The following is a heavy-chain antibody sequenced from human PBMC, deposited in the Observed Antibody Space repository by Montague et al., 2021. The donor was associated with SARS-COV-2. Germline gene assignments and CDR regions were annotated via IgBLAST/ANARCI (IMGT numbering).Heavy chain of an antibody. V-gene: IGHV4-59*01. CDR2: IYYSGST. Sequence: SETLSLTCTVSGGSISSYYWSWIRQPPGKGLEWIGYIYYSGSTNYNPSLKSRVTISVDTSRKQFSLKLSSVTAADTAVYYCARGGGVYEYVCWSYVRRSTNYGMDVWGQGTTVTVSS. CDR1: GGSISSYY. CDR3: ARGGGVYEYVCWSYVRRSTNYGMDV. J-gene: IGHJ6*02. D-gene: IGHD3-16*01.